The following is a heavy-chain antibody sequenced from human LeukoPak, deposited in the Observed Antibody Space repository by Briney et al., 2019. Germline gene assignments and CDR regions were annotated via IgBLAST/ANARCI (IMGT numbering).Heavy chain of an antibody. CDR3: ATNTADGDSVP. CDR1: GGTFSSYA. D-gene: IGHD2-21*02. V-gene: IGHV1-69*04. CDR2: ITPIRSIA. J-gene: IGHJ4*02. Sequence: ASVKVSFKASGGTFSSYAISWVRQAPGPGLELLGRITPIRSIANYAHKVRGRVAVTAGKSTSTAYLELSSLRSEDTAVYYCATNTADGDSVPWGPGTLVTVSS.